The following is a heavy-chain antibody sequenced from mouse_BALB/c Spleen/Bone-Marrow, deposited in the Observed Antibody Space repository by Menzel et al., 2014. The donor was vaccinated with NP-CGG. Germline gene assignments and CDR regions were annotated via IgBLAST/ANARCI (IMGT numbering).Heavy chain of an antibody. V-gene: IGHV14-3*02. J-gene: IGHJ1*01. CDR2: IDPANGNT. Sequence: EVQGVESGAELVKPGASVKLSCTASGFNIKDTYLHWVKQRPEQGLEWIGRIDPANGNTKYDPKFQGKATITADTSSNTACLQLNRLTSEDTAVYYCASYRYAWYFDVWGAGTTVTVSS. D-gene: IGHD2-14*01. CDR3: ASYRYAWYFDV. CDR1: GFNIKDTY.